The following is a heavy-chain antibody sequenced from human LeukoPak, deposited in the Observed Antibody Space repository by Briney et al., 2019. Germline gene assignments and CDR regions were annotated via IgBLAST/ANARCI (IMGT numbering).Heavy chain of an antibody. CDR3: ARRASSTFDI. J-gene: IGHJ3*02. CDR2: ISAYNGNT. CDR1: GYSFTSYG. D-gene: IGHD2-2*01. V-gene: IGHV1-18*01. Sequence: ASVKVSCKASGYSFTSYGISWVRQAPGQGLEWMGWISAYNGNTNYEQKLQGRVTMTTDTSTSTAYMELRSLRSDDTAVYDCARRASSTFDIWGQGTMVTVSS.